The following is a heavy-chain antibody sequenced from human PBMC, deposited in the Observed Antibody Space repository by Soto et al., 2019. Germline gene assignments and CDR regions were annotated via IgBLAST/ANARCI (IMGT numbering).Heavy chain of an antibody. D-gene: IGHD3-9*01. CDR2: ISAYNGNT. CDR3: ARGYYDILTGYYGFDY. CDR1: GYTFTSYG. V-gene: IGHV1-18*01. Sequence: ASVKVSCKASGYTFTSYGISWVRQAPGQGLEWMGWISAYNGNTNYAQKLQGRVTMTTDTSTSTAYMELRSLRSDDTAVYYCARGYYDILTGYYGFDYWVQGTMVSVSS. J-gene: IGHJ4*02.